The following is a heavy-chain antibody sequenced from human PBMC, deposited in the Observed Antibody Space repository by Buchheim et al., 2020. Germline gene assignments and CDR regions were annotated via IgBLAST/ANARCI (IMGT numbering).Heavy chain of an antibody. V-gene: IGHV3-11*06. CDR3: ARDLMYSSRSVYGMDV. Sequence: QVQLVESGGGLVKPGGSLRLSCAASGFTFSDYYMSWIRQAPGKGLEWVSYISSISSYTNYADSLKGRFTISRDTPKNSPYLQMNSLRAEDTAVYYCARDLMYSSRSVYGMDVWGQGTT. J-gene: IGHJ6*02. D-gene: IGHD6-13*01. CDR1: GFTFSDYY. CDR2: ISSISSYT.